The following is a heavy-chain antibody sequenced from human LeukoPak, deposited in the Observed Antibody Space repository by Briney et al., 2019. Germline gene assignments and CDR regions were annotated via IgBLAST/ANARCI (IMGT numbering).Heavy chain of an antibody. D-gene: IGHD2-2*01. Sequence: GGSLRLSCAASGFTFSGYGMHWVRQAPGKGLEWVAVISYDGSNKYYADSVKGRFTISRDNSKNTLYLQMNSLRAEDTAVYYCAKADLDCSSTSCQDYWGQGTLVTVSS. CDR3: AKADLDCSSTSCQDY. CDR2: ISYDGSNK. CDR1: GFTFSGYG. J-gene: IGHJ4*02. V-gene: IGHV3-30*18.